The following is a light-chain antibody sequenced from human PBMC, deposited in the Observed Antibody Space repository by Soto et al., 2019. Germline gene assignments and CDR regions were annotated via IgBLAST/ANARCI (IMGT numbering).Light chain of an antibody. J-gene: IGKJ1*01. CDR3: QQYGSIPWT. V-gene: IGKV3-20*01. CDR1: ESVVSSY. Sequence: EIVLTQAPGTLSLSPGERATLSCRATESVVSSYFAWYQLQPGQAPRLLIYDASSRATGIPDRFSGSGSGTDFTLTISRLEPADFAVYYCQQYGSIPWTFGQGTKVDIK. CDR2: DAS.